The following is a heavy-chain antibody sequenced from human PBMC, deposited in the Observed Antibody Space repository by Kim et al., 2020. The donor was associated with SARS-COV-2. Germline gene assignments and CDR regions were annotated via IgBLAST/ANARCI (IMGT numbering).Heavy chain of an antibody. CDR1: GFTFSSYW. Sequence: GGSLRLSCAASGFTFSSYWMSWVRQAPGKGLEWVANIKQDGSEKYYVDSVKGRFTISRDNAKNSLYLQMNSLRAEDTAVYYCARRTTYYYDSSGYWYFDLWGRGTLVTVSS. D-gene: IGHD3-22*01. CDR2: IKQDGSEK. V-gene: IGHV3-7*01. CDR3: ARRTTYYYDSSGYWYFDL. J-gene: IGHJ2*01.